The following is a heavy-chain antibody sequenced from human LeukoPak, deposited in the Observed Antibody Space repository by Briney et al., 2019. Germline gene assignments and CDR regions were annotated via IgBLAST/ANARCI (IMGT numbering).Heavy chain of an antibody. CDR1: GFTFISSW. D-gene: IGHD2-2*03. CDR2: IRSTPDGGAT. Sequence: TGGSLRLSCAASGFTFISSWMTWVRQAPGKGLEWVGRIRSTPDGGATDYAVPVKGRFTISRDDSKNTLYLQMSSLRTEDTAVYYCATDLHFGYCTATSCANYWGQGTLVTVSS. J-gene: IGHJ4*02. V-gene: IGHV3-15*01. CDR3: ATDLHFGYCTATSCANY.